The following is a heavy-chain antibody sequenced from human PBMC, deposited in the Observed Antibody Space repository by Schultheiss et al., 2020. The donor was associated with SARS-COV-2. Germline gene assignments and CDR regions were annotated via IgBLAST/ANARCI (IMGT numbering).Heavy chain of an antibody. CDR2: INTDAIST. Sequence: GGSLRLSCIGSGFTFTNYGMHWVRQVPGKGLVWVSRINTDAISTGYADSVKGRFTISRDNSKNTLYLQMNSLRAEDTAVYYCARVSLRVIDYWGQGTLVTVSS. CDR3: ARVSLRVIDY. CDR1: GFTFTNYG. D-gene: IGHD4-17*01. J-gene: IGHJ4*02. V-gene: IGHV3-74*01.